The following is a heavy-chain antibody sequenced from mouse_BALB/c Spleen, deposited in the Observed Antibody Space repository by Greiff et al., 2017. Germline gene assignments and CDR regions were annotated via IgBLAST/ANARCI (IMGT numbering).Heavy chain of an antibody. V-gene: IGHV1-15*01. CDR2: IDPETGGT. CDR1: GYTFTDYE. CDR3: TRDPA. Sequence: QVQLQQSGAELVRPGASVTLSCKASGYTFTDYEMHWVKQTPVHGLEWIGAIDPETGGTAYNQKFKGKATLTADKSSSTAYMELRSLTSEDSAVYYCTRDPAWGQGTTRTVSS. J-gene: IGHJ2*01.